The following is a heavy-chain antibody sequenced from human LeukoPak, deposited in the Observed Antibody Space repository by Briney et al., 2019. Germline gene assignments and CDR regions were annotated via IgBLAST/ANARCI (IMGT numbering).Heavy chain of an antibody. CDR3: ARAPDCSSTSCYSGTFDY. CDR2: IYHSGST. D-gene: IGHD2-2*01. J-gene: IGHJ4*02. V-gene: IGHV4-30-2*01. Sequence: PSETLSLTCAVSGGSFSSGGYSWSWIRQPPGKGLEWIGYIYHSGSTYYNPSLKSRVTISVDRSKNQFSLKLSSVTAADTAVYYCARAPDCSSTSCYSGTFDYWGQGTLVTVSS. CDR1: GGSFSSGGYS.